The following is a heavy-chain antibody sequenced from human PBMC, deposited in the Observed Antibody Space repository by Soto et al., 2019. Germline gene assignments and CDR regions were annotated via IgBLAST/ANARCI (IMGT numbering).Heavy chain of an antibody. CDR1: GFTFRSYS. CDR2: ISSSSSYI. Sequence: GGSLGLSCAASGFTFRSYSMNWVRQAPGKGLEWVSSISSSSSYIYYADSVKGRFTISRDNAKNSLYLQMNSLRAEDTAVYYCARAVTTSNNWFDPWGQGTLVTVPS. D-gene: IGHD4-17*01. V-gene: IGHV3-21*01. J-gene: IGHJ5*02. CDR3: ARAVTTSNNWFDP.